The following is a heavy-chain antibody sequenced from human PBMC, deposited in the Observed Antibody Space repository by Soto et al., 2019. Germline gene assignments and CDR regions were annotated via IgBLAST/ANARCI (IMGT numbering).Heavy chain of an antibody. D-gene: IGHD2-15*01. J-gene: IGHJ6*02. CDR1: GFTFSSYA. V-gene: IGHV3-30-3*01. CDR3: ASATLLALDYYYYGMDV. CDR2: ISYDGSNK. Sequence: QVQLVESGGGVVQPGRSLRLSCAASGFTFSSYAMHWVRQAPGKGLEWVAVISYDGSNKYYADSVKGRFTISRDNSNNTLYLQMNSLRAEDTAVYYCASATLLALDYYYYGMDVWGQGTTVTVSS.